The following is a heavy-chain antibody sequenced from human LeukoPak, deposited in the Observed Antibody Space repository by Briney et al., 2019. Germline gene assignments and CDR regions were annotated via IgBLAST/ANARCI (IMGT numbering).Heavy chain of an antibody. Sequence: GGSLRLSCAASGFTFSTFAMIWVRQPPGKGLEWVSSIFPSGGEIHYADSVRGRFTISRDNSKSTLSLQMNSLRAEDTAVYYCASYSYGAFDYWGQGTLVTVPS. D-gene: IGHD5-18*01. CDR1: GFTFSTFA. V-gene: IGHV3-23*01. CDR3: ASYSYGAFDY. J-gene: IGHJ4*02. CDR2: IFPSGGEI.